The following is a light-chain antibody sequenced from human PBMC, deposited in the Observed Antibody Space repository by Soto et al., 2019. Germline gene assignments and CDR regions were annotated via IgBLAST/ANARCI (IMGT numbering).Light chain of an antibody. Sequence: DIQMTQSPSSLSASVGDRVTITCRASQGISNYLAWYQQKPGRVPTLLITAASTLQSGVPSRFRGSGSGTDFTXTXTXLQPEXXXXXXXXXXNHASRFGQGTKVEI. V-gene: IGKV1-27*01. CDR3: XXXNHASR. J-gene: IGKJ1*01. CDR1: QGISNY. CDR2: AAS.